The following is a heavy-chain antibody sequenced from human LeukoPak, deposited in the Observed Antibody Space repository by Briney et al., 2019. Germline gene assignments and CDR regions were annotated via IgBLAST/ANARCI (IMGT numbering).Heavy chain of an antibody. Sequence: GASVKVSCKASGFTLRDYYIYWVRQAPGQGLEWLGWLNPHSGGTNYAQKFQGRVTLTSDTSISTAYMELSPLTSDDTAIYYFAQGLRLINGLDVWGQGTTVIVSS. D-gene: IGHD2-15*01. J-gene: IGHJ6*02. CDR3: AQGLRLINGLDV. CDR1: GFTLRDYY. CDR2: LNPHSGGT. V-gene: IGHV1-2*02.